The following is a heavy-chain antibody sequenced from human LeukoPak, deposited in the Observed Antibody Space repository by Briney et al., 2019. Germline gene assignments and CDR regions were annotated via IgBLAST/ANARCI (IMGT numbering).Heavy chain of an antibody. V-gene: IGHV3-74*01. J-gene: IGHJ4*02. Sequence: GGSLRLSCAASGFTFSSYWMHWVRQAPGKGLVWVSHIVSEATTTSYADSVKGRFTISRDNAKNTLYLQMNSLRVEDTAIYYCVKVRGRARVGYFDYWGQGTLVTVSS. CDR3: VKVRGRARVGYFDY. CDR2: IVSEATTT. CDR1: GFTFSSYW. D-gene: IGHD1-26*01.